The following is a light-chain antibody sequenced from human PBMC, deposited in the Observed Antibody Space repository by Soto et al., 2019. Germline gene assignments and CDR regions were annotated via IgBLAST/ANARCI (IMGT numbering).Light chain of an antibody. Sequence: QSALTQPRSVSASPGQSVAISCTKNSSDFGGSEFVSWYQQQPGKAPKLIIYDATQRPSGVPDRFSGSKSGDTASLTISGLQAEDEADYYCCSYTYTYSVFGGGTKLTVL. J-gene: IGLJ3*02. CDR2: DAT. CDR3: CSYTYTYSV. V-gene: IGLV2-11*01. CDR1: SSDFGGSEF.